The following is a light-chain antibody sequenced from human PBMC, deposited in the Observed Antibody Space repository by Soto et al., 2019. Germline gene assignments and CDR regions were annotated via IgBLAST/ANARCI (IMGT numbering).Light chain of an antibody. CDR2: DAS. Sequence: EIVLTQSPATLSLSPGERATLSCRASQSVSSYLAWYQQKPGQAPRLLIYDASNRATGIPARFSGSGSGTDFTLTISSLEPEDFAVYYCQQSGSSFYTFGQGTKLEIK. CDR1: QSVSSY. V-gene: IGKV3-11*01. J-gene: IGKJ2*01. CDR3: QQSGSSFYT.